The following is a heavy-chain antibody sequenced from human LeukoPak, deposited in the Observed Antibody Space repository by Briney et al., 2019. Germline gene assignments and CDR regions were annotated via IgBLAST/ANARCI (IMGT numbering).Heavy chain of an antibody. J-gene: IGHJ5*02. CDR2: MNPNSGNT. Sequence: ASVKVSCKASGYTFTSYDINWVRQATGQGLEWMGWMNPNSGNTVYAQKFQGRVTMTRNTSISTAYMELSSLRSEYTAVYDCARGKGYCSRISCYNWFDPWGQGTLVTVSS. CDR1: GYTFTSYD. D-gene: IGHD2-2*01. CDR3: ARGKGYCSRISCYNWFDP. V-gene: IGHV1-8*02.